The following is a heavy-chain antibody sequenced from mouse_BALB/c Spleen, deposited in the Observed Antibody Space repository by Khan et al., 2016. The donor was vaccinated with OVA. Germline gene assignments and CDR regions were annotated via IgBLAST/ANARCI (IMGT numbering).Heavy chain of an antibody. CDR2: IKTYTGEP. J-gene: IGHJ3*01. D-gene: IGHD2-1*01. Sequence: QIQLVQSGPELKKPGETVKISCKASGYTFTNYGMNWVKQAPGKGLKWMGWIKTYTGEPTYADDFKGRFAFSLETSASTAYLPINHLQIKHKPTYFFARSNGTYWFAYWGHRTLVTVSA. CDR3: ARSNGTYWFAY. V-gene: IGHV9-1*02. CDR1: GYTFTNYG.